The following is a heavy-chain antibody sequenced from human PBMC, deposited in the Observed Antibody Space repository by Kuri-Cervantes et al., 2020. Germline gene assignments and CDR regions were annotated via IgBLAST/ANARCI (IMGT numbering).Heavy chain of an antibody. J-gene: IGHJ4*02. CDR1: GYSISSGYY. CDR3: ARHSFGYYDSSGYYRVGGYFDY. D-gene: IGHD3-22*01. CDR2: FSPTGSQ. V-gene: IGHV4-38-2*01. Sequence: SETLSLTCAVSGYSISSGYYWGWIRQPPGKGLEWIGSFSPTGSQYYNPSLKSRVDISVDTANNQFSLKLSSVTAADTAVYYCARHSFGYYDSSGYYRVGGYFDYWGQGTLVTVSS.